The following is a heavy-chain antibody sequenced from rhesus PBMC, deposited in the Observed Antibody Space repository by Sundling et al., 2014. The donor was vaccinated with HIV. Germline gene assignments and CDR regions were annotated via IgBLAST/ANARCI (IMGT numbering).Heavy chain of an antibody. CDR2: ISSGGVST. Sequence: EVQLVESGGGLVQPGGSLRLSCAASGFTFSTYGMYWVRQAPGKGLEWISAISSGGVSTYYADSVKGRFTISRDNSKNTLSLQMNSLRAEDTAVYYCAKDMSGTEWGQGVLVTVSS. CDR3: AKDMSGTE. D-gene: IGHD1-1*01. J-gene: IGHJ4*01. CDR1: GFTFSTYG. V-gene: IGHV3S42*01.